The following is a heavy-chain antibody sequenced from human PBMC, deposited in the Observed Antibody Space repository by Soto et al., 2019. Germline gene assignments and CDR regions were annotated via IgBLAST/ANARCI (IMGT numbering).Heavy chain of an antibody. V-gene: IGHV3-7*01. Sequence: PGGSLRLSCAASGFTFSSYWMSWFRQAPGKGLEWVANIKQDGSEKYYVDSVKGRFTISRDNAKNSLYLQMNSLRAEDTAVYYCARDQAYYYGSGKIYYYYGMDVWGQGTTVTVSS. J-gene: IGHJ6*02. CDR1: GFTFSSYW. CDR3: ARDQAYYYGSGKIYYYYGMDV. D-gene: IGHD3-10*01. CDR2: IKQDGSEK.